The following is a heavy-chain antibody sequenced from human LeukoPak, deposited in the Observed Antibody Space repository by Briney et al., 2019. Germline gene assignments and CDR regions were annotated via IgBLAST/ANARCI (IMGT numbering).Heavy chain of an antibody. CDR1: GFTFSSYS. Sequence: PGGSLRFSCAASGFTFSSYSMYWVRQAPGKGLEWVSSISSSSSYIYYADSVKGRFTISRDNAKNSLYLQMNSLRAEDTAVYYCASGGDFLTDYWGQGTLVTVSS. V-gene: IGHV3-21*01. J-gene: IGHJ4*02. CDR3: ASGGDFLTDY. CDR2: ISSSSSYI. D-gene: IGHD2-21*02.